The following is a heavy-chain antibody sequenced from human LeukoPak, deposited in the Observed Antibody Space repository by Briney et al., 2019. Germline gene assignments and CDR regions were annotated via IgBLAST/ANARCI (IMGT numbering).Heavy chain of an antibody. CDR2: IIPIFGTA. V-gene: IGHV1-69*05. Sequence: SVKVSCKASGYTFTSYGISWVRQAPGQGLEWMGGIIPIFGTANYAQKFQGRVTITTDESTSTAYMELSSLRSEDTAVYYCARGTTVTTNWFDPWGQGTLVTVSS. CDR3: ARGTTVTTNWFDP. J-gene: IGHJ5*02. D-gene: IGHD4-11*01. CDR1: GYTFTSYG.